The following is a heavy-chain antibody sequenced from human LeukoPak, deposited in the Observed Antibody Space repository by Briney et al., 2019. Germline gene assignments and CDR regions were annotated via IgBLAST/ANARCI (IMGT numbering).Heavy chain of an antibody. D-gene: IGHD3-3*01. CDR1: GGTFSSYA. CDR3: ARVAIFGVVIPGDY. CDR2: IIPIFGTA. Sequence: GASVKVSCKASGGTFSSYAISWVRQAPGQGLEWMGGIIPIFGTANYAQKFQGRVTITADESTSTAYMELSSLRSEDTAVYYCARVAIFGVVIPGDYWGQGTLVTVSS. V-gene: IGHV1-69*13. J-gene: IGHJ4*02.